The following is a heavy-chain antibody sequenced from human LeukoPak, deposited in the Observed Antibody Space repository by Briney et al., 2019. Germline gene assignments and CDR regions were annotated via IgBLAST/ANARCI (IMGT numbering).Heavy chain of an antibody. J-gene: IGHJ4*02. CDR1: GFTFSTYW. CDR2: IKPDGSEK. CDR3: ARGGTWDLDY. D-gene: IGHD1-1*01. Sequence: GGSLRLSCAASGFTFSTYWMTWVRQAPGKGLECVANIKPDGSEKYYVDSVEGRFTISRDNAKNSLYLQMDSLRAEDTALYYCARGGTWDLDYWGQGTLVTVSS. V-gene: IGHV3-7*01.